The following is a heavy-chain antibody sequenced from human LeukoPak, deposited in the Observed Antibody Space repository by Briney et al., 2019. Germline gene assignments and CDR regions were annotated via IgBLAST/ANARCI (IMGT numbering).Heavy chain of an antibody. CDR2: IRYDGSNK. Sequence: GGSLRLSCAASGFTFSSYGMHWVRQAPGKGLEWVAFIRYDGSNKYYADSVKGRFTISRDNSMNTLYLQMNSLRAEDTAVYYCAKRRVVGATIGAFNMWGQGTMVTVSS. V-gene: IGHV3-30*02. J-gene: IGHJ3*02. CDR1: GFTFSSYG. D-gene: IGHD1-26*01. CDR3: AKRRVVGATIGAFNM.